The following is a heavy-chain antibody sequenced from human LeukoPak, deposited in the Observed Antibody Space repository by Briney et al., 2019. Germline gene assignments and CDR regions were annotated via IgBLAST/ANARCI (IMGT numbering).Heavy chain of an antibody. CDR2: ISSSSSYI. Sequence: GGSLRLSCAASGFTFSSYWMSWVRQAPGKGLEWVSSISSSSSYIYYADSVKGRFTISRDNAKNSLYLQMNSLRAEDTAVYYCARSYSSGWYDWFDPWGQGTLVTVSS. D-gene: IGHD6-19*01. CDR3: ARSYSSGWYDWFDP. V-gene: IGHV3-21*01. CDR1: GFTFSSYW. J-gene: IGHJ5*02.